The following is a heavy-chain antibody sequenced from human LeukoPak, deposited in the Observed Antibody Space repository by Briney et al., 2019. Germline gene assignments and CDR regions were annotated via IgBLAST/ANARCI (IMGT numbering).Heavy chain of an antibody. J-gene: IGHJ6*03. Sequence: SVKVSCKASGGTFSSYAISWVRQAPGQGLEWMGRIIPIFGTANYAQKFQGRVTITTDESKSTAYMELSSLRSEDTAVYYCARAVTCSSTSCPWDYYYMDVWGKGTTVTVSS. CDR2: IIPIFGTA. CDR1: GGTFSSYA. D-gene: IGHD2-2*01. V-gene: IGHV1-69*05. CDR3: ARAVTCSSTSCPWDYYYMDV.